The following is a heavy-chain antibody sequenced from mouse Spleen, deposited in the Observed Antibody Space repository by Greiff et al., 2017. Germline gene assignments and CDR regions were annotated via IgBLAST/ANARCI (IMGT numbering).Heavy chain of an antibody. CDR3: ARGSQRASWFAY. CDR2: ISDGGSYT. V-gene: IGHV5-4*03. D-gene: IGHD3-1*01. J-gene: IGHJ3*01. CDR1: GFTFSSYA. Sequence: EVTLVESGGGLVKPGGSLKLSCAASGFTFSSYAMSWVRQTPEKRLEWVATISDGGSYTYYPDNVKGRFTLSRDNAKNNLSLQMSHLKSEDTAMYYCARGSQRASWFAYWGQGTLVTVSA.